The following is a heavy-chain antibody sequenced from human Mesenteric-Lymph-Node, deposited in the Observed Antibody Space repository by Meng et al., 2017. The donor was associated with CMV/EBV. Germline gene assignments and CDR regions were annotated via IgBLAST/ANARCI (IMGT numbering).Heavy chain of an antibody. CDR3: AGGIAAAGSRWFDP. Sequence: LQLVQSGSEGKRPGYSLKNFCKASGCTFSSYTISWVRQAPGQGLEWMGRIIPILGIANYAQKFQGRVTITADKSTSTAYMELSSLRSEDTAVYYCAGGIAAAGSRWFDPWGQGTLVTVSS. CDR1: GCTFSSYT. D-gene: IGHD6-13*01. V-gene: IGHV1-69*02. CDR2: IIPILGIA. J-gene: IGHJ5*02.